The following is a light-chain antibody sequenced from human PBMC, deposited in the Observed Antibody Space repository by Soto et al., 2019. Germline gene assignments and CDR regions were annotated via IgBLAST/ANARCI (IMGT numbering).Light chain of an antibody. CDR2: TAG. CDR3: SAWDNSLNGYV. J-gene: IGLJ1*01. CDR1: SSNIGSNT. Sequence: QSVLTQPLSVSASPGQRVTISCSGGSSNIGSNTVAWYQHLPGTAPPRLIFTAGQRPSRVPGRFSGSKSGTSASLAISGLQSEDEGDYYCSAWDNSLNGYVFGPGTKVTVL. V-gene: IGLV1-44*01.